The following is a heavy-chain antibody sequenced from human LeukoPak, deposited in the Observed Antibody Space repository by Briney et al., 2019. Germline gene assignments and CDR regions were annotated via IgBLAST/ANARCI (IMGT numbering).Heavy chain of an antibody. D-gene: IGHD3-10*01. CDR1: GFIVSSNY. V-gene: IGHV3-53*01. J-gene: IGHJ4*02. Sequence: GGSLRLSCAASGFIVSSNYMSWVRQAPGKGLEWVSVIYSPGNTYYVDSVKGRFTLSRDNSKNTLYLQMNSLRAEDTAVYYCARDLSPVVRASPMGYWGQGTLVTVSS. CDR2: IYSPGNT. CDR3: ARDLSPVVRASPMGY.